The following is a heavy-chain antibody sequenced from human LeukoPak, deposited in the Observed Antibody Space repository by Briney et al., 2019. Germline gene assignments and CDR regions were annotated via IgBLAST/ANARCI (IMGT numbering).Heavy chain of an antibody. J-gene: IGHJ4*02. CDR1: GGSISSSSYY. CDR2: IYYSGST. CDR3: ARITMVRGVTTFDY. D-gene: IGHD3-10*01. Sequence: SETLSLTCTVSGGSISSSSYYWGWIRQPPGKGLEWIGSIYYSGSTYYNPSLKSRVTISVDTSKNQFSLKLSSVTAADTAVYYCARITMVRGVTTFDYWGQGTLVTVSS. V-gene: IGHV4-39*07.